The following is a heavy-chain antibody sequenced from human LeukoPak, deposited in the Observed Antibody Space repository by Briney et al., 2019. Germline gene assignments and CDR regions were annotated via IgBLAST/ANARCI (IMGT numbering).Heavy chain of an antibody. Sequence: ASVKVSCKASGYTFSSYGISWVRQAPGQGLEWMEWISGYDGNRNCAQKFQGRVTMITDPSTSTAYMELRSLRFDDTAVYYCARCDYVWGDYRYRPILYFDFWGQGSLVTVSS. CDR3: ARCDYVWGDYRYRPILYFDF. CDR1: GYTFSSYG. V-gene: IGHV1-18*01. CDR2: ISGYDGNR. D-gene: IGHD3-16*02. J-gene: IGHJ4*02.